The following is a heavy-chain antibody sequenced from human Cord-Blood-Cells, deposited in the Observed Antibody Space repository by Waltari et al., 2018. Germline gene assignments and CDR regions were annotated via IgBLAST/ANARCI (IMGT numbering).Heavy chain of an antibody. CDR2: IIPIFGTA. CDR3: ARGLNWGNRYFDL. V-gene: IGHV1-69*01. J-gene: IGHJ2*01. CDR1: GGTLSSYA. D-gene: IGHD7-27*01. Sequence: VQLVQSGAEVKKPGSSVTVSCKASGGTLSSYAISWVRLATGQGLEWMGGIIPIFGTANYAQKFQGRVTITADESPSTAYMELSSLRSEDTAVYYCARGLNWGNRYFDLWGRGTLVTVSS.